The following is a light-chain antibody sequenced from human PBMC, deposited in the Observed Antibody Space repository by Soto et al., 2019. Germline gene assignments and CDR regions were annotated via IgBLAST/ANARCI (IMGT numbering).Light chain of an antibody. CDR2: DAS. V-gene: IGKV3-11*01. CDR3: QYRGIWPPGAT. Sequence: EIVLTQSPVTLSLSPGERATLSCRASQSINNYLAWYQQKPGQPPRLLIYDASNRATAIPVRFSGSGAGTDFTLTISSLETEDYAVYYCQYRGIWPPGATFGGGTKVEIK. CDR1: QSINNY. J-gene: IGKJ4*01.